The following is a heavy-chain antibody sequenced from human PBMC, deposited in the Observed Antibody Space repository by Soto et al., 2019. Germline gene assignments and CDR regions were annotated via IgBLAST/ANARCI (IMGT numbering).Heavy chain of an antibody. J-gene: IGHJ6*02. D-gene: IGHD6-13*01. Sequence: GGSLRLSCVASGFSFRSYAMSWVRQAPGKGLEWVSAISGSGGSTYYADSVKGRFTISRDNSKNTLYLQMNSLRAEDTAVYYCAKDPPGRAAADDQDYYYYGMDVWGQGTTVTVSS. CDR1: GFSFRSYA. V-gene: IGHV3-23*01. CDR2: ISGSGGST. CDR3: AKDPPGRAAADDQDYYYYGMDV.